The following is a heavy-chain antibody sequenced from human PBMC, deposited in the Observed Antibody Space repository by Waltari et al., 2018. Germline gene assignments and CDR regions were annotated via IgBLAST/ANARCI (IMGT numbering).Heavy chain of an antibody. J-gene: IGHJ4*02. CDR1: GGTLRTYT. D-gene: IGHD1-1*01. CDR2: IIPFLGIS. V-gene: IGHV1-69*02. Sequence: HVQLEQSGAEVKKPGSSVKVSFKASGGTLRTYTVTWVRQAPGQGLEWMGSIIPFLGISKYAQSLQARLTITVDQSTNTGYMELNNLRPEDTGVYYCARSGEMKGTVDYWGQGTLVTVSS. CDR3: ARSGEMKGTVDY.